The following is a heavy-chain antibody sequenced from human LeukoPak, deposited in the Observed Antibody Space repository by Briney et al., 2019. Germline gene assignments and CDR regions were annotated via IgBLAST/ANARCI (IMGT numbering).Heavy chain of an antibody. V-gene: IGHV4-38-2*02. CDR3: ARARGYSYGGYMDV. Sequence: SETLSLTCTVSGYSISSGYYWGWIRQPPGKGLEWIGSIYHSGSTYYNPSLKSRVTVSIDTSKNQFSLRLTSVTAADTAVYYCARARGYSYGGYMDVWGKGTTVTVSS. CDR1: GYSISSGYY. D-gene: IGHD5-18*01. CDR2: IYHSGST. J-gene: IGHJ6*03.